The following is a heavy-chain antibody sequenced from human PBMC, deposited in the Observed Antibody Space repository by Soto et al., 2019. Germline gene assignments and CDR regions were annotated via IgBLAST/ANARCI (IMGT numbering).Heavy chain of an antibody. CDR3: AKDGSHNFDY. CDR1: GFTFSHYA. Sequence: QVQLVESGGGVVQPGRSLRLSCAASGFTFSHYAMHWVRQAPGKGLEWVALMSDDGSNEYYADSVKGRFTISRDTSKNTLYLQMNSRRAEDTAVYYCAKDGSHNFDYWGQGTLVTVSS. V-gene: IGHV3-30*18. CDR2: MSDDGSNE. D-gene: IGHD1-26*01. J-gene: IGHJ4*02.